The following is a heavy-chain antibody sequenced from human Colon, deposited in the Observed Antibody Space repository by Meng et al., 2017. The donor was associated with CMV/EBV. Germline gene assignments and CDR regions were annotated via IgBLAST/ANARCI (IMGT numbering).Heavy chain of an antibody. CDR3: ARSLSRYYFAMDV. Sequence: SETLSLTCTVSGASITSSTYYWTWIRQPPGKGLEWIGRIYFSGTSFYKSSLTSQVTISIDTSKSQFSLKVNSVTAADTAVYYCARSLSRYYFAMDVWGQGTTVTVSS. CDR2: IYFSGTS. J-gene: IGHJ6*02. D-gene: IGHD3-16*01. CDR1: GASITSSTYY. V-gene: IGHV4-39*01.